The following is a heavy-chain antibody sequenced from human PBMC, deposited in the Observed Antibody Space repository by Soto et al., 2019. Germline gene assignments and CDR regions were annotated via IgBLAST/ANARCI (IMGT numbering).Heavy chain of an antibody. Sequence: QVQLVQSGAEVKKPGSSVKVSCKASGGTFSSYTISWVRQAPGQGLEWMGRIIPILGIANYAQKFQGRVTITADKSTSTAYMQQSSMRSQDTAEYYGTREIKGIALAGTFDHWAQGTLVTVSP. D-gene: IGHD6-19*01. CDR2: IIPILGIA. J-gene: IGHJ4*02. CDR1: GGTFSSYT. CDR3: TREIKGIALAGTFDH. V-gene: IGHV1-69*08.